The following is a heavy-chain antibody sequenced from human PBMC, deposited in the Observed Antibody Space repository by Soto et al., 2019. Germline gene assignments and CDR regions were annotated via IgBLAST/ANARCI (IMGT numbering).Heavy chain of an antibody. CDR1: GYTFTSYA. D-gene: IGHD2-2*01. CDR3: ARDQVVPAANYYYGMDV. J-gene: IGHJ6*02. Sequence: ASVKVSCKASGYTFTSYAMQWVRQAPGQRLEWMGWINAGNGNTKYSQKFQGRVTITRDTSASTAYMELSSLRSEDTAVYYCARDQVVPAANYYYGMDVWGQGTTVTVSS. CDR2: INAGNGNT. V-gene: IGHV1-3*01.